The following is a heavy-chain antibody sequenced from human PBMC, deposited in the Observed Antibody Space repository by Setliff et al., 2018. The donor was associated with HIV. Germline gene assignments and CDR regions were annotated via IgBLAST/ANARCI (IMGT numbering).Heavy chain of an antibody. CDR2: ISAHNGNT. V-gene: IGHV1-18*01. D-gene: IGHD3-22*01. CDR3: ARDPRHYYDTTGYSPYNWFDP. J-gene: IGHJ5*02. CDR1: GYTFTSYG. Sequence: ASVKVSCKASGYTFTSYGISWVRQAPGQGLEWMGWISAHNGNTKYAQKLQGRVTVTTDTSTSTAYMELRSLRSDDTAVYYCARDPRHYYDTTGYSPYNWFDPWGQGTLVTVSS.